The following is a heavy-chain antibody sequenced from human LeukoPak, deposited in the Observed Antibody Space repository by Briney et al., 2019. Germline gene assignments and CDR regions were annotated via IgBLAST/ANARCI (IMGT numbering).Heavy chain of an antibody. Sequence: PSETLSLTCTVSGGSISSYYWSWIRQPPGKGLEWIGYIYYSGSTNYNPSLRSRVTISVDKSKNQSSLKLSSVTAADTAVYSCARKNIPSPRIRYSSDWNGRAFDYWGQGTLVTVSS. CDR3: ARKNIPSPRIRYSSDWNGRAFDY. CDR2: IYYSGST. CDR1: GGSISSYY. J-gene: IGHJ4*02. D-gene: IGHD6-25*01. V-gene: IGHV4-59*12.